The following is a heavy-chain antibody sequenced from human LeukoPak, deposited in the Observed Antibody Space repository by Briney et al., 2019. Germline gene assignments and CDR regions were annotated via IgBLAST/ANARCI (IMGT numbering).Heavy chain of an antibody. J-gene: IGHJ4*02. CDR1: GYIFSSYG. CDR3: ARGYFDSGSYVDDY. Sequence: GASAKVSCKASGYIFSSYGISWVRQAPGQGLEWMGWISDDNGNRNYGQKFQGRVTMTTDTSTSTAYMELRSLRSDDTAVYYCARGYFDSGSYVDDYWGQGTLVTVSS. CDR2: ISDDNGNR. D-gene: IGHD3-10*01. V-gene: IGHV1-18*01.